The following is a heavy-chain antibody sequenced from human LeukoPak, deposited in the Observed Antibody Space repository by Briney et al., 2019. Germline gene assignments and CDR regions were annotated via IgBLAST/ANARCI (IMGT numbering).Heavy chain of an antibody. J-gene: IGHJ6*02. CDR2: ISAYNGNT. Sequence: ASVKVSCKASGYTFTSYGISWVRQAPGQGLEWMGWISAYNGNTNYAQKLQGRVTMTTDTSTSSAYMELRSLRSDDTAVYYCARVPDSSSVLYYYYYYGMDVWGQGTTVTVSS. D-gene: IGHD6-13*01. CDR3: ARVPDSSSVLYYYYYYGMDV. CDR1: GYTFTSYG. V-gene: IGHV1-18*01.